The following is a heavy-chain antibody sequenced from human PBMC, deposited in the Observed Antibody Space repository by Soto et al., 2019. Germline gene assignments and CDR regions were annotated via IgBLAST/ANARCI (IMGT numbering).Heavy chain of an antibody. D-gene: IGHD1-7*01. CDR3: AKDLTRELELRYFDY. Sequence: GGSLRLSCAASGFTFSSYAMSWVRQAPGKGLEWVSAISGSGGSTYYADSVKGRFTISRDNSKNTLYLQMNSLRAEDTAVYYCAKDLTRELELRYFDYWGQGTLVTVSS. J-gene: IGHJ4*02. CDR2: ISGSGGST. CDR1: GFTFSSYA. V-gene: IGHV3-23*01.